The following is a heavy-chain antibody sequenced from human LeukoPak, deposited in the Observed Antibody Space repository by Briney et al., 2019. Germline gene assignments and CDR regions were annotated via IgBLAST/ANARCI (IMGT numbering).Heavy chain of an antibody. D-gene: IGHD6-13*01. Sequence: GGSLRLSCAASGYTFSSYGMHWVRQAPGKGLEWVAVIWYDGSNKFYADSVKGRFTISRDNSKNTLYLQMNSLRAEDTAVYYCARDRAAADLDYWGQGTLVTVSS. CDR2: IWYDGSNK. V-gene: IGHV3-33*01. J-gene: IGHJ4*02. CDR3: ARDRAAADLDY. CDR1: GYTFSSYG.